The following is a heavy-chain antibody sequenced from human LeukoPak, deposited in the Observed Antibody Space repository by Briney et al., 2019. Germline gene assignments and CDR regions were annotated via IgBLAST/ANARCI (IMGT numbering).Heavy chain of an antibody. J-gene: IGHJ4*02. V-gene: IGHV3-9*01. Sequence: GGSLRLSCAASGFTFDDYAMHWVRQAPGKGLEWVSGISWNSGSIGYADSVKGRFTISRDNAKNSLYLQMNSLRAEDTAVYYCAREDGSSYYFDFWGQGTLVTVAS. D-gene: IGHD6-6*01. CDR1: GFTFDDYA. CDR3: AREDGSSYYFDF. CDR2: ISWNSGSI.